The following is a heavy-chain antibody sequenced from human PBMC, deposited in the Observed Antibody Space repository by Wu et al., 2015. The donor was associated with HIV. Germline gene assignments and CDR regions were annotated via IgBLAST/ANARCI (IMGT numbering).Heavy chain of an antibody. CDR3: ATPRSPGFSSAWPTYFDY. Sequence: QVQLVQSGAEVKKPGSSVKISCRASGNTFNAINWVRQAPGQRLEWMGGIIPLFGTRDYAQIFQGRLTITTDESTSTAYMSLSSLRSEDTAVYYCATPRSPGFSSAWPTYFDYWGQGTLVTVSS. CDR2: IIPLFGTR. J-gene: IGHJ4*02. D-gene: IGHD6-19*01. V-gene: IGHV1-69*05. CDR1: GNTFNA.